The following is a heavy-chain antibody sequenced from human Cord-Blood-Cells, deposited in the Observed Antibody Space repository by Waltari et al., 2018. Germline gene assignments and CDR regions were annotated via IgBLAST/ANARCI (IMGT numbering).Heavy chain of an antibody. D-gene: IGHD3-22*01. V-gene: IGHV1-58*02. CDR3: AAGKHESSGYFYWYFDL. CDR1: GFTFTSSA. Sequence: QMQLVQSGPEVKKPGTSVKVSCKASGFTFTSSAMQWVRQARGQRLEWIGLIVVGNGNTNYEQKFQERVTMTRDMSTSTAYMELSSLRSEDTAVYYCAAGKHESSGYFYWYFDLWGRGTLVTVSS. J-gene: IGHJ2*01. CDR2: IVVGNGNT.